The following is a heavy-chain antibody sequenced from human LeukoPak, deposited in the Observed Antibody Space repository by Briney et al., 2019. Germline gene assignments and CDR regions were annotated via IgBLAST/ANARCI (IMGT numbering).Heavy chain of an antibody. Sequence: GGSLRLSCAASGFTFSSYAMSWVRQAPGKGLEWVSAISGSGGSTYYADSVKGRFTISRDNSKNTLYLQMNSLRAEDTAVYYCAKGLVPGIAAAGTGDYFDYWGQGTLVTVSS. CDR1: GFTFSSYA. CDR3: AKGLVPGIAAAGTGDYFDY. J-gene: IGHJ4*02. V-gene: IGHV3-23*01. CDR2: ISGSGGST. D-gene: IGHD6-13*01.